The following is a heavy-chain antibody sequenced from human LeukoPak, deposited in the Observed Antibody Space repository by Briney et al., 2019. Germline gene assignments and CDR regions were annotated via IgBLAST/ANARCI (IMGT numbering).Heavy chain of an antibody. CDR3: ARAFRHDSRGYYWGLDY. CDR2: IWYDGSNK. Sequence: GRSLRLSCAASGFTFSSYGMHWVRQAPGKGLEWVAVIWYDGSNKYYADSVKGRFTISRDNSKNTLYLQMNSLRAEDTAVYYCARAFRHDSRGYYWGLDYWGQGTLVTVSS. D-gene: IGHD3-22*01. CDR1: GFTFSSYG. V-gene: IGHV3-33*01. J-gene: IGHJ4*02.